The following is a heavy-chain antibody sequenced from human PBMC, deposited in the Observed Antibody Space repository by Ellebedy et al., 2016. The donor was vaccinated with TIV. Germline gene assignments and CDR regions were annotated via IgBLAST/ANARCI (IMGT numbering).Heavy chain of an antibody. CDR1: GGSFSGYY. D-gene: IGHD2/OR15-2a*01. CDR3: ARNGLHSFWHLDL. CDR2: INHSGST. V-gene: IGHV4-34*01. Sequence: SETLSLTCAVYGGSFSGYYWSWIRQPPGKGLEWIGEINHSGSTNYNPSLKSRVTISVDTSKNQFSLKLSSVTAADTAVYYCARNGLHSFWHLDLWGQGTLVTVSP. J-gene: IGHJ4*02.